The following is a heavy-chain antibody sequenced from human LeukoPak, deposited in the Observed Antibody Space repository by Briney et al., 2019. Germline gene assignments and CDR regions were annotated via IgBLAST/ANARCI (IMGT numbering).Heavy chain of an antibody. Sequence: PGGSLRLSCAASGFTFSSYDMHWVRQAPGKGLEWVSAICTAGDTYYPGSVKGRFTIYRENAKNYLYLQMNNLRAGDTAVYYCARGKQLVFRQGSYMDVWGKGTTVTVSS. CDR3: ARGKQLVFRQGSYMDV. V-gene: IGHV3-13*01. CDR1: GFTFSSYD. D-gene: IGHD6-13*01. CDR2: ICTAGDT. J-gene: IGHJ6*03.